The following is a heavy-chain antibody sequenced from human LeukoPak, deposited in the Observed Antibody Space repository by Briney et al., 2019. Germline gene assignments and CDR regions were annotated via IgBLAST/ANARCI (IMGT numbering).Heavy chain of an antibody. CDR3: ARHRDYSSSDY. CDR2: IYHSAST. V-gene: IGHV4-38-2*01. CDR1: GYSISSGYY. D-gene: IGHD6-6*01. Sequence: PSENLSLTCAVSGYSISSGYYWGWIRQPPGKGLEWIGSIYHSASTYYNPSLKSRVTISVDTSKNQFSLKLSSVTAADTAVYYCARHRDYSSSDYWGQGTLVTVSS. J-gene: IGHJ4*02.